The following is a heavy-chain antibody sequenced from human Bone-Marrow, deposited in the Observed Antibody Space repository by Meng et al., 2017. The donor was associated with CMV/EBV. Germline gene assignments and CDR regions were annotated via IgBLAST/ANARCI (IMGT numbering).Heavy chain of an antibody. Sequence: GESLKISCAASGFTFSSYWMHWVRQAPGKGLVWVSRINSDGNSTTYADSVKGRFTISRDNAKNTLYLQMNSLRAEDTAVYYCAREFGVVIGVDYYYYGMDVWGQGTTVTVSS. J-gene: IGHJ6*02. V-gene: IGHV3-74*01. CDR1: GFTFSSYW. D-gene: IGHD3-3*01. CDR2: INSDGNST. CDR3: AREFGVVIGVDYYYYGMDV.